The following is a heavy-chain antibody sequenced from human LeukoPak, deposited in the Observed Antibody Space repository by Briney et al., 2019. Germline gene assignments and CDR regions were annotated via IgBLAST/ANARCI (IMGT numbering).Heavy chain of an antibody. J-gene: IGHJ3*02. D-gene: IGHD3-10*01. V-gene: IGHV4-4*07. CDR3: AKSNGYGLVDI. Sequence: SETLSLTCTVSGGSISNYYWNWIRQPAGKGLEWIGRIYTTGSTNYNPSLKNRVTMSVDTSKTQFSLKLRSVTAADTAVYYCAKSNGYGLVDIWGQGTMVTVSS. CDR1: GGSISNYY. CDR2: IYTTGST.